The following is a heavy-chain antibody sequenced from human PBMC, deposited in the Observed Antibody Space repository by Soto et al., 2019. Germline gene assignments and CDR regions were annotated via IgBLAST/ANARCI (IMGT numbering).Heavy chain of an antibody. CDR3: ARGGDSSGWYPDF. CDR1: GGSISSSSYY. CDR2: IYYSGST. J-gene: IGHJ4*02. V-gene: IGHV4-39*01. D-gene: IGHD6-19*01. Sequence: SETLSLTCTVSGGSISSSSYYWGWIRQPPGKGLEWIGSIYYSGSTYYNPSLKSRVTISVDTSKNQFSLKLSSVTAADTAVYYCARGGDSSGWYPDFWGQGTLVTVSS.